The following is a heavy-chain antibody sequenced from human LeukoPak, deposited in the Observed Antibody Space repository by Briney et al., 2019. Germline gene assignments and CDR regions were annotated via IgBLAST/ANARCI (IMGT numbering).Heavy chain of an antibody. CDR2: IYYSGST. Sequence: SETLPLTCTVSGGSISSSSYYWGWIRQPPGKGLEWIGSIYYSGSTYYNPSLKSRVTISVDTSKNQFSLKLSSVTAADTAVYYCARASRSVSAVAGTYYFDYWGQGTLVTVSS. D-gene: IGHD6-19*01. CDR1: GGSISSSSYY. CDR3: ARASRSVSAVAGTYYFDY. V-gene: IGHV4-39*07. J-gene: IGHJ4*02.